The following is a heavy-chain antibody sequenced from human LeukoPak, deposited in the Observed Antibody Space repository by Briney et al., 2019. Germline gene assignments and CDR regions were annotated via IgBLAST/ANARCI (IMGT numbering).Heavy chain of an antibody. Sequence: GGSLRLSCAASGFTFSSYAMSWVRQAPGKGLEWVSGISSSGSYIYYTDSVKGRFTISRDNAKNSLSLQMNSLRVEDTAVYYCARDLKYYDSSGFDFWGQGTLVTVSS. CDR3: ARDLKYYDSSGFDF. V-gene: IGHV3-21*01. J-gene: IGHJ4*02. D-gene: IGHD3-22*01. CDR2: ISSSGSYI. CDR1: GFTFSSYA.